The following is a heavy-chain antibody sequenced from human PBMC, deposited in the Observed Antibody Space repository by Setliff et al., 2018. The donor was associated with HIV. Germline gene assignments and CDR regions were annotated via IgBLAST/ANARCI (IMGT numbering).Heavy chain of an antibody. V-gene: IGHV1-8*02. CDR2: INPISGNT. CDR3: ARGKPGDSDF. CDR1: GYTFTDYY. Sequence: ASVKVSCKASGYTFTDYYIHWVRQAPGQGLEWMGWINPISGNTGDAQKFQGRVSMTTDTSISTAYMELSSLRSEDSAVYYCARGKPGDSDFWGQGTLVTVSS. D-gene: IGHD7-27*01. J-gene: IGHJ4*02.